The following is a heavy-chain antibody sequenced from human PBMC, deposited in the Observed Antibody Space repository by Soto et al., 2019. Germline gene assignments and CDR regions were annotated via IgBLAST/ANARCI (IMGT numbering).Heavy chain of an antibody. CDR2: ISAYNGNT. J-gene: IGHJ4*02. D-gene: IGHD2-21*02. V-gene: IGHV1-18*01. CDR3: ARCSGGDCYRHFDY. Sequence: ASVKVSCKASGYTFTSYGISWVRQAPGQGLEWMGWISAYNGNTNYAQKLQGRVTMTTDTSTSTAYMELRSLRSDDTALYYCARCSGGDCYRHFDYWGQGSLVTVSS. CDR1: GYTFTSYG.